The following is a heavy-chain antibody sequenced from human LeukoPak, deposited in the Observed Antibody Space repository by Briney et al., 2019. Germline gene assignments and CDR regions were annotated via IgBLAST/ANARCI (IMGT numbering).Heavy chain of an antibody. Sequence: GGSLRLSCAASGFTFSDYYMSWIRQAPGKGLEWVSYISDSSGYTNYADSVKGRFTISRDNTKNSLYLQMNSLRAEDTAVYYCAIYSTSWHKFDPWGQGTLVTVSS. CDR3: AIYSTSWHKFDP. CDR1: GFTFSDYY. D-gene: IGHD6-13*01. J-gene: IGHJ5*02. CDR2: ISDSSGYT. V-gene: IGHV3-11*03.